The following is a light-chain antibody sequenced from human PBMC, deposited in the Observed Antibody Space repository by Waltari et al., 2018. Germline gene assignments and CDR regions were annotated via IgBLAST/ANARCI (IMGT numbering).Light chain of an antibody. J-gene: IGKJ4*01. V-gene: IGKV4-1*01. CDR3: QQYYSTPPLT. Sequence: DIVMTQSPDSLAVSLGERATIHCKSSQSVLYSATNKNYLAWYQQKPGQPPKLLIYWASTRESGVPDRFSGSRSGTDFTLTISSLQAEDVAVYYCQQYYSTPPLTFGGGTKVEIK. CDR1: QSVLYSATNKNY. CDR2: WAS.